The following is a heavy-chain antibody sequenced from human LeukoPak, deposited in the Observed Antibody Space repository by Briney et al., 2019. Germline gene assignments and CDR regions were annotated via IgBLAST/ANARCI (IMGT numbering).Heavy chain of an antibody. J-gene: IGHJ6*03. Sequence: SETLSLTCTVSGGSISSYYWSWIRQPPGKGLEWIGYIYYSGSTNYNPSLKSRVTISVDTSKNQFSLKLSSVTAADTAVYYCARGNGSTYYDFWSGYFGYYYYYMDVWGKGTTVTVSS. V-gene: IGHV4-59*01. CDR1: GGSISSYY. CDR2: IYYSGST. D-gene: IGHD3-3*01. CDR3: ARGNGSTYYDFWSGYFGYYYYYMDV.